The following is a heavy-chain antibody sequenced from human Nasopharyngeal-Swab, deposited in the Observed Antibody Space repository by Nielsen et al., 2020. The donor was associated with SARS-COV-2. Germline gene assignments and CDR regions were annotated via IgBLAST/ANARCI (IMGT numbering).Heavy chain of an antibody. Sequence: GEALITSCEASGFTFSTYWLSWVRQAPGKGLEWVANIRHDESEKYYVDSLKGRFTISRDNAKNSLFLQMNSLRVADTAVYYCARLFEVGGTPLDYWGQGTLVSVSS. D-gene: IGHD2-21*01. CDR1: GFTFSTYW. J-gene: IGHJ4*02. CDR2: IRHDESEK. CDR3: ARLFEVGGTPLDY. V-gene: IGHV3-7*01.